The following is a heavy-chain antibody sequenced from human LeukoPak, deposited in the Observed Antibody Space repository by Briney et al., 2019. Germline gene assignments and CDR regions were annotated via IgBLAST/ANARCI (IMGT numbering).Heavy chain of an antibody. V-gene: IGHV4-30-4*01. CDR3: ARGDNDYGDYEYFQH. J-gene: IGHJ1*01. CDR1: GGSISSGAYY. Sequence: PSETLSLTCTVSGGSISSGAYYWSWIRQPPGKGLEWIGYIYYSGSTSYNPSLKSRLTLSVDTSKNQFSLKLSSVTAADTAVYYCARGDNDYGDYEYFQHWGQGTLVTVSS. D-gene: IGHD4-17*01. CDR2: IYYSGST.